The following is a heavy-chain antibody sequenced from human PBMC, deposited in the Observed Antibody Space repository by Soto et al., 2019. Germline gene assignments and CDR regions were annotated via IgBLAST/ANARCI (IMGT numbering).Heavy chain of an antibody. D-gene: IGHD3-16*01. V-gene: IGHV1-69*04. CDR1: GVTFSPYT. Sequence: SVKVSWEASGVTFSPYTINWVRQAPGQGLEWMGRIIPLLGVTNYAQKFQARVTITADKSTSTAYMELSGLGFEDTAVYYCARDWESSVSTWSFGGFWGGGTLVTVSS. CDR3: ARDWESSVSTWSFGGF. CDR2: IIPLLGVT. J-gene: IGHJ4*02.